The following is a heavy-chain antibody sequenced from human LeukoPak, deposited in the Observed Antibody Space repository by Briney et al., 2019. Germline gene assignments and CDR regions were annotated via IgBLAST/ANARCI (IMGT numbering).Heavy chain of an antibody. CDR2: IYTRGST. Sequence: PSETLSLTCTVSGGSISNYYWSWIRQPAGKELEWIGRIYTRGSTNYNPSLKSRVTISLDTSKNQFSLKLNSVTAADTAVYYCARVGTYGSGRNKHITLEYWGQGTKVNGSS. CDR3: ARVGTYGSGRNKHITLEY. V-gene: IGHV4-4*07. CDR1: GGSISNYY. D-gene: IGHD3-10*01. J-gene: IGHJ4*02.